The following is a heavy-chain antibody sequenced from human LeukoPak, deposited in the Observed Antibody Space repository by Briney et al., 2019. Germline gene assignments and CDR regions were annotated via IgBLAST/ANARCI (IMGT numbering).Heavy chain of an antibody. D-gene: IGHD3/OR15-3a*01. CDR1: GGSISSGSYY. CDR2: IYTSGST. Sequence: AWETLSLTCTVSGGSISSGSYYWSWIRQPAGKGLEWIGRIYTSGSTNYNPSLKSRVTLSVDTSRNQFSLKLTSVTAADTALYFCARDGGGRLDYYFDFWGQGSLVTVSS. V-gene: IGHV4-61*02. J-gene: IGHJ4*02. CDR3: ARDGGGRLDYYFDF.